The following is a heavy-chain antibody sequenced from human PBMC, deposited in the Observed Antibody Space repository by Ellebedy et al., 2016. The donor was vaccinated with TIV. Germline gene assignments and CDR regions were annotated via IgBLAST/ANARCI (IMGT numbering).Heavy chain of an antibody. V-gene: IGHV3-74*01. J-gene: IGHJ6*02. CDR1: GVTLAPLA. CDR3: ASEWMRGMDV. CDR2: INSDGSST. Sequence: GGSLRLSXAASGVTLAPLAMTWVRQAPGKGLMWVSRINSDGSSTSYADSVKGRCTISRDNAKNTLYLQMNNLRAEDSAVYYCASEWMRGMDVWGQGTTVTVSS. D-gene: IGHD2-2*03.